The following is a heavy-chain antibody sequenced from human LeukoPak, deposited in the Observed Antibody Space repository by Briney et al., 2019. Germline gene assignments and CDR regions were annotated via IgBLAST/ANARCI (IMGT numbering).Heavy chain of an antibody. CDR1: GYTFTNYG. D-gene: IGHD6-19*01. CDR3: ARLSDSSGWGYFDY. V-gene: IGHV1-18*04. CDR2: ISAYNGNT. Sequence: ASVKVSCKASGYTFTNYGISWVRQAPGQGLEWMGWISAYNGNTNYAQKLQGRVTMTTDTSTSTAYMELRSLRSDDTAVYYCARLSDSSGWGYFDYWGQGTLVTVSS. J-gene: IGHJ4*02.